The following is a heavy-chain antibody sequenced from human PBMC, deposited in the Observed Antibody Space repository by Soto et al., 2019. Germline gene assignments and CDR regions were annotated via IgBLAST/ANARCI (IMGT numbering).Heavy chain of an antibody. CDR1: RYTFTSYG. J-gene: IGHJ5*02. Sequence: GAPAKVSCKACRYTFTSYGLSWARQDPGQGLEWMGWISAYNGNTNYAQKLQGRVTMTTDTSTSTAYMELRSLRSDDTAVYYCARDGTMVRGVIITHNWFDPWGQGTLVTVSS. D-gene: IGHD3-10*01. CDR2: ISAYNGNT. V-gene: IGHV1-18*01. CDR3: ARDGTMVRGVIITHNWFDP.